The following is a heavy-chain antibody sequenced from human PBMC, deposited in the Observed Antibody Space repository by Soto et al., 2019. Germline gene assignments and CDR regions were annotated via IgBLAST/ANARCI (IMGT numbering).Heavy chain of an antibody. CDR3: VKDESINWYSGAFRH. CDR1: GFTFDDYA. Sequence: EVQLVESGGGLVQPGGSLRLSCAASGFTFDDYAMHWVRQVPGKGLEWVSGINWNSGSIGYADSVKGRFAMSRDNAKNSVHLQMNSLRAEDTGFYYCVKDESINWYSGAFRHWGQGTVVTVSS. D-gene: IGHD6-13*01. J-gene: IGHJ1*01. V-gene: IGHV3-9*01. CDR2: INWNSGSI.